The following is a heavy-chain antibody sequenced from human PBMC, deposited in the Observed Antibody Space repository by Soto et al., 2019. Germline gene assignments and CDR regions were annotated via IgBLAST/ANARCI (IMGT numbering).Heavy chain of an antibody. J-gene: IGHJ4*02. D-gene: IGHD2-2*01. V-gene: IGHV1-46*03. CDR1: GYTFTSYY. CDR3: ARDPSRGYQLLFGDTFDY. CDR2: INPSGGST. Sequence: QVQLVQSGAEVKKPGASVKVSCKASGYTFTSYYMHWVRQAPGQGLEWMGIINPSGGSTSYAQKFQGRVTMTRDTSTSTVYMELSSLRSEDTAVYYCARDPSRGYQLLFGDTFDYWGQGTLVTVSS.